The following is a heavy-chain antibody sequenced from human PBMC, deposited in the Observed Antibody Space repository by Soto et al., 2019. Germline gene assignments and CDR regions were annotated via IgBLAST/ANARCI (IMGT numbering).Heavy chain of an antibody. D-gene: IGHD3-10*01. CDR3: ARGDGSGSYYNLFPFDY. Sequence: SETLSLTCAVYGGSFSGYYWIWIRQPPGKGLEWIGEINHSGSTNYNPSLKSRVTISVDTSKNQFSLKLSSVTAADTAVYYCARGDGSGSYYNLFPFDYWGQGTLVTVSS. J-gene: IGHJ4*02. CDR1: GGSFSGYY. CDR2: INHSGST. V-gene: IGHV4-34*01.